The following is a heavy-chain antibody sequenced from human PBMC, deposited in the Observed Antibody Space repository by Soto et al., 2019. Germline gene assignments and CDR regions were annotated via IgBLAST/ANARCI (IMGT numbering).Heavy chain of an antibody. D-gene: IGHD3-22*01. CDR3: ARGDGDYYDGNGYLGRH. V-gene: IGHV3-74*01. CDR1: GFTFSSYW. J-gene: IGHJ4*02. Sequence: EVQLVESGGGLVQPGGSLTLSCAASGFTFSSYWMHWVRQAPGKGLVWVARIKSDGSGTIYADSVKGRLTISRDNARNTLDLQMNSLRAEETAVYFCARGDGDYYDGNGYLGRHWGQGTLVTVSS. CDR2: IKSDGSGT.